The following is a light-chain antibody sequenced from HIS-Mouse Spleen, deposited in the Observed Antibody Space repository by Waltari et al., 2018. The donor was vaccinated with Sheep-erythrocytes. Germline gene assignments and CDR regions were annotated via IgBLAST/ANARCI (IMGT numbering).Light chain of an antibody. CDR2: DVS. CDR3: QAWDSSTAWV. V-gene: IGLV2-11*01. J-gene: IGLJ3*02. CDR1: SSYGGGYNY. Sequence: QSALTQPRSVSGSPGQSVTISCTVTSSYGGGYNYVSRNQQHQGKAPKLMIYDVSNRPSGIPERFSGSNSGNTATLTISGTQAMDEADYYCQAWDSSTAWVFGGGTKLTVL.